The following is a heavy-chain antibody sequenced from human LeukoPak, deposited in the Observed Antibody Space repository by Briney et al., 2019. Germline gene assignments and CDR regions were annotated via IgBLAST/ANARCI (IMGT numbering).Heavy chain of an antibody. J-gene: IGHJ4*02. CDR2: ISSSDRNI. CDR3: ARDLVQLWSKDY. D-gene: IGHD5-18*01. Sequence: GGSLRLSCAAYGFTFSNYEFNWVRQAPGKGLEWVSYISSSDRNIYYADSVKGRFTISRDNAKNSLYLQMNSLRAEDTAVYYCARDLVQLWSKDYWGQGTPVTLSS. CDR1: GFTFSNYE. V-gene: IGHV3-48*03.